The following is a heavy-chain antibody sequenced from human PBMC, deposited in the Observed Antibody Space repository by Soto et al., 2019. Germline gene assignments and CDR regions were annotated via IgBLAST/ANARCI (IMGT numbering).Heavy chain of an antibody. CDR1: GFIFSEST. Sequence: PGGSLRLSCSASGFIFSESTIYWVRQVPGKGLEAISAVSTSGETTQHADSVKGRFTISRDNAKKVLFLQMNSLRAEDTAVYYCARDPQRRDGYNFDSWGRGTLVTVSS. CDR3: ARDPQRRDGYNFDS. J-gene: IGHJ4*02. D-gene: IGHD5-12*01. CDR2: VSTSGETT. V-gene: IGHV3-11*01.